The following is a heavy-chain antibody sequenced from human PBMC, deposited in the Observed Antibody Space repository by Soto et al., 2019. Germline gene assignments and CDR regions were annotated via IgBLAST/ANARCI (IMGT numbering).Heavy chain of an antibody. CDR2: IIPIFGTA. V-gene: IGHV1-69*01. D-gene: IGHD1-26*01. Sequence: QVQLVQSGAEVKKPGSSVKVSCKASGGTFSSYAISWVRQAPGQGLEWMGGIIPIFGTANYAQKFQGRVTITADESTSTAYMELSSLRSEDTAVYYCVRSMGVGATLSSPLRYWGQGTLVTVSS. J-gene: IGHJ4*02. CDR1: GGTFSSYA. CDR3: VRSMGVGATLSSPLRY.